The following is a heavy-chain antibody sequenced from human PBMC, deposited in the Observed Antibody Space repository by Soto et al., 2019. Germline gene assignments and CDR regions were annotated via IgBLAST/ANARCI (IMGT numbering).Heavy chain of an antibody. CDR2: ISGSGGST. Sequence: GGSLRLSCAASGFTFSSYAMSWVRQAPGKGLEWVSAISGSGGSTYYADSVKGRFTISRDNSKNTLYLQINSLRAEDTAVYYCATIVVPAAISGYYYYGMDVWGQGTTVTVSS. D-gene: IGHD2-2*02. CDR1: GFTFSSYA. V-gene: IGHV3-23*01. CDR3: ATIVVPAAISGYYYYGMDV. J-gene: IGHJ6*02.